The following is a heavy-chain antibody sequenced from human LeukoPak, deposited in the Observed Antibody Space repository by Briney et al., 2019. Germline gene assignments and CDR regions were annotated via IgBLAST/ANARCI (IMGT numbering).Heavy chain of an antibody. CDR3: ARLRSTMGSAGIVDY. V-gene: IGHV4-39*01. CDR1: GGSISSRSYY. Sequence: PSETLSLTCTVSGGSISSRSYYWGWIRQPPGKGLEWIGSIYFSGSTFYSPTLKSRVTISVDTSKNQFSLKLRSVTAADSAVYYCARLRSTMGSAGIVDYWGQGTLVTVSS. CDR2: IYFSGST. D-gene: IGHD6-13*01. J-gene: IGHJ4*01.